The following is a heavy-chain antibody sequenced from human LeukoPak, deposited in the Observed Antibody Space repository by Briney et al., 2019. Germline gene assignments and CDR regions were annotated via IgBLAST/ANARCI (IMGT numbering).Heavy chain of an antibody. Sequence: PGGSLRLSCAASGFTFRSYGMHWVRQAPGKGLEWVAFIRYDGNNKFHADSVMGRLIISRDNSKNTLYLQMNSLRPEDTAVYYCAKDIGEGDFDSWGQGTLVTVSS. D-gene: IGHD3-10*01. J-gene: IGHJ4*02. V-gene: IGHV3-30*02. CDR1: GFTFRSYG. CDR2: IRYDGNNK. CDR3: AKDIGEGDFDS.